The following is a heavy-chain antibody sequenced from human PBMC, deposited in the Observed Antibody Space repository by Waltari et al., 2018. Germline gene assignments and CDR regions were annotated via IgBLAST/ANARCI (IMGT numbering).Heavy chain of an antibody. Sequence: QVQLQESGPGLVKPSETLSLSCSVPGYSISTGYYWEWIAIMYHSGSTYYTSSLKTRVTVSVDTSKNQFSLKLNSVTAADTAVYYCARSRRTPPGWSPIGDDGFDYWGQGTLVTVSP. J-gene: IGHJ3*01. D-gene: IGHD3-3*01. V-gene: IGHV4-38-2*01. CDR2: MYHSGST. CDR3: ARSRRTPPGWSPIGDDGFDY. CDR1: GYSISTGYY.